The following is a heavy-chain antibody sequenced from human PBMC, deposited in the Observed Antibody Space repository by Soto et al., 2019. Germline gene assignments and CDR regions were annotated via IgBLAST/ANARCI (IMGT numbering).Heavy chain of an antibody. J-gene: IGHJ6*01. Sequence: QVQLVESGGGVVQPGRSLRLSCAASGFTFSSYGMHWVRQAPGKGLEWVAVISYDGSNKYYADSVKGRFTISRDNSKNTLYLQMNSLRAEDTAVYYCAKVRSFDWLLGLGYYYDGMDVW. V-gene: IGHV3-30*18. CDR3: AKVRSFDWLLGLGYYYDGMDV. D-gene: IGHD3-9*01. CDR1: GFTFSSYG. CDR2: ISYDGSNK.